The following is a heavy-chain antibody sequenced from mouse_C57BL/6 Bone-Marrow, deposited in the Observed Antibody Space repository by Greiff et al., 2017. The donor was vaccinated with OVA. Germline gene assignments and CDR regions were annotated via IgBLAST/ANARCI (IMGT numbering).Heavy chain of an antibody. Sequence: EVKLQESGAELVRPGASVKLSCTASGFNIKDDYMHWVKQRPEQGLEWIGWIDPENGDTEYASKFQGKATITADTSSNTAYLQLSSLTSEDTAVYYCTTRGGCHYWGQGTTLTVSS. CDR3: TTRGGCHY. V-gene: IGHV14-4*01. D-gene: IGHD1-1*02. CDR2: IDPENGDT. CDR1: GFNIKDDY. J-gene: IGHJ2*01.